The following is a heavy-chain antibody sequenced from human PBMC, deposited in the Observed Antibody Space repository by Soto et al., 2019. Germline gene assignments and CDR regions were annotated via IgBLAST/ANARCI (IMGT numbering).Heavy chain of an antibody. Sequence: QVQLQESGPGLVKPSETLSLTCSVSGGSIGSYYWRWIRQPPGKGLEWIGYIYYSGSTNYNPSLKLRVTIAVATPKHQFSLKLSSVTAADTAVYYGARGGWRQIDYWGQGTLVTVSS. V-gene: IGHV4-59*08. CDR3: ARGGWRQIDY. J-gene: IGHJ4*02. D-gene: IGHD3-3*01. CDR1: GGSIGSYY. CDR2: IYYSGST.